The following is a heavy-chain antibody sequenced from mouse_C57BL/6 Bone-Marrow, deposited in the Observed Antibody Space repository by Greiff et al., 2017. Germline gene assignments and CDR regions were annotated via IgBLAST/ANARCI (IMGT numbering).Heavy chain of an antibody. CDR3: ARLGDYDRRPRFAD. D-gene: IGHD2-4*01. CDR2: IDPSDSYT. J-gene: IGHJ3*01. Sequence: QVRLQQPGAELVKPGASVKLSCKASGYTFTSYWMQWVKQRPGQGLEWIGEIDPSDSYTNYNQKFKGKATLTVDTSSSTAYMQLSSRTSEDSAVYYCARLGDYDRRPRFADWGQGTLVTVSA. CDR1: GYTFTSYW. V-gene: IGHV1-50*01.